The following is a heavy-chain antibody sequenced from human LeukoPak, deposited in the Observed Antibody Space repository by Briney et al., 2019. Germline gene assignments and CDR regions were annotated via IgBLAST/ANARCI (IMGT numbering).Heavy chain of an antibody. CDR2: ISISGGNT. D-gene: IGHD1-26*01. J-gene: IGHJ4*02. V-gene: IGHV3-23*01. Sequence: PGGSLRLSCAASGFIFSSYAMSWVRQAPGKGLEWISTISISGGNTYYANSVKGRFTISRDNSKSTLHLQMNSLGAEDTAVYYCAKDAVGGTYVRYFDSWGQGTLVTVSS. CDR1: GFIFSSYA. CDR3: AKDAVGGTYVRYFDS.